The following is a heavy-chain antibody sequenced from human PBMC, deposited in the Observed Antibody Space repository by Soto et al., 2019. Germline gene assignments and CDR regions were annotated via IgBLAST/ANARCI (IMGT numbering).Heavy chain of an antibody. D-gene: IGHD1-26*01. CDR3: ARGWGLDP. V-gene: IGHV3-7*04. J-gene: IGHJ5*02. CDR2: IKQDGSEK. Sequence: EVQLVESGGGLVQPGGSLRLSCAASGFTFNSYWMTWVRQAPGKGLEWVANIKQDGSEKYYVDSVKGRFTISRDNAKNSVYLKMNSLRAEDTAVYDCARGWGLDPWGQGTLVTVSS. CDR1: GFTFNSYW.